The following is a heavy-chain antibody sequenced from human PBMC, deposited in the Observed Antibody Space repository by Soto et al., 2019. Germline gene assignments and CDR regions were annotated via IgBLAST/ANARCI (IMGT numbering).Heavy chain of an antibody. CDR1: GFTFSSYA. CDR3: ARDKSSYYGSGPPGSAPPTRHYYGMDV. V-gene: IGHV3-30-3*01. D-gene: IGHD3-10*01. CDR2: ISYDGSNK. Sequence: GGSLRLSCAASGFTFSSYAMHWVRQAPGKGLEWVAVISYDGSNKYYADSVKGRFTISRDNSKNTLYLQMNSLRAGDTAVYYWARDKSSYYGSGPPGSAPPTRHYYGMDVWGQGTTVTVSS. J-gene: IGHJ6*02.